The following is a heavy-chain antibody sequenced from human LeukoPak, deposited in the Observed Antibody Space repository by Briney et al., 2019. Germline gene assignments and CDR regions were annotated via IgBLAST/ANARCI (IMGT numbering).Heavy chain of an antibody. CDR2: IKSKTDGGTT. Sequence: PGGSLRLSCAASGFTFSNAWMSWVRQAPGKGLGWVGRIKSKTDGGTTDYAAPVKGRFTISRDDSKNTLYLQMNSLKTEDTAVYYCTTKAPDIVVVPAATYYYYYGMDVWGQGTTVTVSS. D-gene: IGHD2-2*01. CDR3: TTKAPDIVVVPAATYYYYYGMDV. V-gene: IGHV3-15*01. CDR1: GFTFSNAW. J-gene: IGHJ6*02.